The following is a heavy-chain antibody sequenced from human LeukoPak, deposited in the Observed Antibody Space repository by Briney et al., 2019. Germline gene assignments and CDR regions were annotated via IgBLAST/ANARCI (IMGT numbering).Heavy chain of an antibody. J-gene: IGHJ4*02. D-gene: IGHD2-2*01. CDR2: ISGSGGST. CDR1: GFTFSIYA. Sequence: GGSLRLSCAASGFTFSIYAMSWVRQAPGKGLEWVSAISGSGGSTYYADSVKGRFTISRDNSKNTLYLQMNSLRAEDTAVYYCAKDIFVPAVNPLLDYWGQGTLVTVSS. CDR3: AKDIFVPAVNPLLDY. V-gene: IGHV3-23*01.